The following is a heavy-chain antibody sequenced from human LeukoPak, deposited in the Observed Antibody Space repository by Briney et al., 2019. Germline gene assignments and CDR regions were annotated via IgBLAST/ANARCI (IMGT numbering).Heavy chain of an antibody. CDR1: GCTFSSYA. V-gene: IGHV1-69*05. Sequence: SVKVSCKASGCTFSSYAISWVRQAPGQGLEWMGGNIPFFGKANYARKFQGRVTINTDESTSTAYMELSSLTSEDTAVYYCERDRATYYHESSGYEHFDYWGQGTLVTVSS. CDR3: ERDRATYYHESSGYEHFDY. D-gene: IGHD3-22*01. CDR2: NIPFFGKA. J-gene: IGHJ4*02.